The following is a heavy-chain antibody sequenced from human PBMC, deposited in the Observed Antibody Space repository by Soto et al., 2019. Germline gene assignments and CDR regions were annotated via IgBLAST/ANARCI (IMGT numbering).Heavy chain of an antibody. CDR2: IFHRGST. V-gene: IGHV4-38-2*02. D-gene: IGHD6-19*01. J-gene: IGHJ4*02. Sequence: SETLSLTCAVSGYSISSGYYWGWIRQPPGKGLEWIGSIFHRGSTYSNPSLKSRVTISVDTSKNQFSLKLASVTAVGTAVYYCARDPGSGWLGHFDSWGQGTLVTVSS. CDR3: ARDPGSGWLGHFDS. CDR1: GYSISSGYY.